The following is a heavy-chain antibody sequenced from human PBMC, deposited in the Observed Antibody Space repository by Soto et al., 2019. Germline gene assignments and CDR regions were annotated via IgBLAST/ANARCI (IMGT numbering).Heavy chain of an antibody. Sequence: EVQLVQSAVEVKKSGESLMISCEACGYTFSSYWIGWVRQMPGKCLEWMGIVYPGTPNTRYSPSLQGQVTISADKAISTAYLQWSSLKASDSATYYCARRYCTNSTNCTVGYGFDVWGQGTTVTVSS. CDR3: ARRYCTNSTNCTVGYGFDV. CDR1: GYTFSSYW. J-gene: IGHJ6*02. CDR2: VYPGTPNT. V-gene: IGHV5-51*01. D-gene: IGHD2-8*01.